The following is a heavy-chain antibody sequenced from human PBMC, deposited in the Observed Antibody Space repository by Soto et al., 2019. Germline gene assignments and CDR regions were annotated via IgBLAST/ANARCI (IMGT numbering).Heavy chain of an antibody. CDR3: ANGGIKYCTNGVCYRPDYYYYGMDV. V-gene: IGHV3-21*01. D-gene: IGHD2-8*01. Sequence: EVQLVESGGGLVKPGGSLRLSCAASGFTFSSYSMNWVRQAPGKGLEWVSSISSSSSYIYYADSVKGRFTISRDNAKNSLYLQMNRLRAEDTAVYYCANGGIKYCTNGVCYRPDYYYYGMDVWGQGTTVTVSS. J-gene: IGHJ6*02. CDR1: GFTFSSYS. CDR2: ISSSSSYI.